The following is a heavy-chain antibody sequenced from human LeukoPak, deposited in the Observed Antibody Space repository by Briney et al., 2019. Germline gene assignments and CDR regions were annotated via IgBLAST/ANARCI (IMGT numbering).Heavy chain of an antibody. V-gene: IGHV4-34*01. CDR3: ARGVVVIGYYYYYYMDV. CDR2: INHSGST. CDR1: GFTFSSYS. Sequence: GSLRLSCAAYGFTFSSYSMNWVRQAPGKGLEWIGEINHSGSTNYNPSLKSRATISVDTSKNQFSLKLSSVTAADTAVYYCARGVVVIGYYYYYYMDVWGKGTTVTISS. J-gene: IGHJ6*03. D-gene: IGHD3-22*01.